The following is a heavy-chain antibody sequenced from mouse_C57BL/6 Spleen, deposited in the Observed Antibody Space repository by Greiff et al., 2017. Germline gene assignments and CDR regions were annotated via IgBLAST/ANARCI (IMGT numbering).Heavy chain of an antibody. CDR1: GYTFTSYG. Sequence: QVQLQQSGAGLARPGASVKLFCKASGYTFTSYGISWVKQRTGQGLEWIGEVYPRSGNTYYNEKFKGKATLTTDKSTSTSSMELRSLTSEDSAVYVSATPITTVVATNYFDYWGQGTTLTVSS. D-gene: IGHD1-1*01. J-gene: IGHJ2*01. CDR2: VYPRSGNT. CDR3: ATPITTVVATNYFDY. V-gene: IGHV1-81*01.